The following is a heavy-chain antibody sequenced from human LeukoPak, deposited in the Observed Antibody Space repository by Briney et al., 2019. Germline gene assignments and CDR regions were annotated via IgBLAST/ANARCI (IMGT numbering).Heavy chain of an antibody. Sequence: SGPTLVKPTQTLTLTCTFSGFSLSTTGVGVGWIRQFPGKALEWLALIYRNDDKRYRPSLKSRLTITEDTSKNQLVLTMTNMDPVDTATYYCAHIGGYSSSWYSDYWGQGALVTVSS. CDR3: AHIGGYSSSWYSDY. CDR1: GFSLSTTGVG. CDR2: IYRNDDK. V-gene: IGHV2-5*01. D-gene: IGHD6-13*01. J-gene: IGHJ4*02.